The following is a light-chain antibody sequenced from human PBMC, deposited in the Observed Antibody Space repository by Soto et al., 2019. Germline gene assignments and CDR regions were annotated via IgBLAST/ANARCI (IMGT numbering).Light chain of an antibody. J-gene: IGKJ2*01. CDR1: QSVSSSY. CDR2: GAS. V-gene: IGKV3-20*01. CDR3: QQFENSPYT. Sequence: EIVLTQSPGTLSLSPGERATLSCRASQSVSSSYLAWYQQKPGQTPRLLIYGASSRATGIPDRFSGSGSGTDFTLTISRQAPEDFAVYYCQQFENSPYTFGQGTKPDIK.